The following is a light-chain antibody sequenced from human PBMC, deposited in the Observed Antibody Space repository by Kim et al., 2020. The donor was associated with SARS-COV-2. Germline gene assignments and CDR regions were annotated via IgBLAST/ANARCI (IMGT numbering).Light chain of an antibody. Sequence: EIVMTQSPATLSVSPRERATLSCRASQSISSYLAWYQQKPGQAPRLLTYGASTRATGIPDRFSGSGSGTEFTLTITSLQSEDFALYYCQQYYNWPRTFGQGTKLEI. V-gene: IGKV3-15*01. J-gene: IGKJ2*01. CDR2: GAS. CDR1: QSISSY. CDR3: QQYYNWPRT.